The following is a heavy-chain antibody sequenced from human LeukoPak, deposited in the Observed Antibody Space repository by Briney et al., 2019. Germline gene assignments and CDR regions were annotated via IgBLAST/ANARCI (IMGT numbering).Heavy chain of an antibody. Sequence: GGSLRLSCAASGFTFDDYAMHWVRQAPGKGLEWVSLISGDGGSTYYADSVKGRFTISRDNSKNTLYLQMNSLRAEDTAVYYCAKGEKYYYYYYMDVWGKGTTVTVSS. CDR3: AKGEKYYYYYYMDV. V-gene: IGHV3-43*02. D-gene: IGHD1-26*01. CDR2: ISGDGGST. CDR1: GFTFDDYA. J-gene: IGHJ6*03.